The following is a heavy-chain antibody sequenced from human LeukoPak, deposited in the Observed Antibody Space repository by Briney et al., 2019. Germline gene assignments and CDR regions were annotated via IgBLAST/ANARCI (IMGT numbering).Heavy chain of an antibody. J-gene: IGHJ4*02. D-gene: IGHD6-19*01. CDR1: GITFSSYG. Sequence: GGSLRLSCAASGITFSSYGMSWVRQAPGKGLEWVSSISSTGGTTYYADSVKGRFTISRDNSKNTLYLQMNSLRAEDTAVYYCAKDRGRQWEEPGIAVAVDYWGQGTLVTVSS. CDR2: ISSTGGTT. CDR3: AKDRGRQWEEPGIAVAVDY. V-gene: IGHV3-23*01.